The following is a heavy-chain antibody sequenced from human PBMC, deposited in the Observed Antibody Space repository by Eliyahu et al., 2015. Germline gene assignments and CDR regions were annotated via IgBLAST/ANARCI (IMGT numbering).Heavy chain of an antibody. D-gene: IGHD3-16*01. Sequence: QVQLQQWGAGLLKPSETLSLTCAVXGGSFSGYYWXWIRQPPGKGLEWIGEINHSGSTNYNPSLKSRXTISVDTSKNQFSLKLSSVTAADTAVYYCARVPITFGGYFDYWGQGTLVTVSS. CDR1: GGSFSGYY. V-gene: IGHV4-34*01. CDR3: ARVPITFGGYFDY. J-gene: IGHJ4*02. CDR2: INHSGST.